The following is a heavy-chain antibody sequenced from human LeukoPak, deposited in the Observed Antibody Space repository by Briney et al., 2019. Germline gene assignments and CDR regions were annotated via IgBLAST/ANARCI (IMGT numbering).Heavy chain of an antibody. CDR2: IYSGGST. V-gene: IGHV3-66*01. CDR1: GFTVSSNY. J-gene: IGHJ4*02. CDR3: ARDPYDSSGFALDY. D-gene: IGHD3-22*01. Sequence: PGGSLILSCAASGFTVSSNYMSWVRQAPGKGLEWVSVIYSGGSTYYADSVKGRFTISRDNSKNTLYLQMNSLRAEDTAVYYCARDPYDSSGFALDYWGQGTLVTVSS.